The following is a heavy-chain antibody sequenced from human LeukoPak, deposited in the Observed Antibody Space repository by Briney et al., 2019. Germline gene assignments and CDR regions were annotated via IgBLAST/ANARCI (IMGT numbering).Heavy chain of an antibody. D-gene: IGHD3-10*01. Sequence: ASVKVSCKASGYTFTSYGISWVRQAPGQGLEWMGWISAYNGNTNYAQKLQGRVTMTTDTSTSTAYMELRSLRSDDTAVYYCAREQTATMVRGVIISGGFDYWGQGTLVTVSS. CDR1: GYTFTSYG. CDR2: ISAYNGNT. CDR3: AREQTATMVRGVIISGGFDY. V-gene: IGHV1-18*01. J-gene: IGHJ4*02.